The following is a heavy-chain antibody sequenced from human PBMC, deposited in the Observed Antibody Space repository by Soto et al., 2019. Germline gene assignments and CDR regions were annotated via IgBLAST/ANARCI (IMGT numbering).Heavy chain of an antibody. CDR2: IYYTGGT. Sequence: SETLSLTCTVSGDSISTRSNYWAWIRQPPGKGLEWIGSIYYTGGTYYNPSLKSRVTLFLDTSKNQFSLNLNSVTAADTAVYYCAREGPPIRAHNPPEYFQHWGQRTPVTVSS. J-gene: IGHJ1*01. CDR1: GDSISTRSNY. CDR3: AREGPPIRAHNPPEYFQH. V-gene: IGHV4-39*02.